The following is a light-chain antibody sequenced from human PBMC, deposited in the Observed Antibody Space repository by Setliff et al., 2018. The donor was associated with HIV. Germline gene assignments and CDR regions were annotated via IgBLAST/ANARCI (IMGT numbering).Light chain of an antibody. CDR2: EGS. J-gene: IGLJ3*02. CDR3: CSYTTDSTWV. Sequence: QSVLTQPASVSGSPGQSITISCTGTSSDVGSYNLVSWYQQHPGKAPKLMIYEGSKRPSGVSNRFSGSKSGNTASLTISGLQAEDEADYYCCSYTTDSTWVFGAGTKVTVL. V-gene: IGLV2-23*01. CDR1: SSDVGSYNL.